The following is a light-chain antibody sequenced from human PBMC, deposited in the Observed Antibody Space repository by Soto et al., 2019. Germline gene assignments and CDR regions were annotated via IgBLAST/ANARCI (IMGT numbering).Light chain of an antibody. CDR2: DVS. V-gene: IGLV2-11*01. CDR1: SSDVGSYNY. Sequence: QSVLTQPRSVSGSPGQSVTISCTGTSSDVGSYNYVSWYQQHPGKAPKLMISDVSQRPSGVPDRFSGSKSGNTASLTISGFQAEDEAHYYCCSYAGSYTFVVFGGGTKLTVL. J-gene: IGLJ2*01. CDR3: CSYAGSYTFVV.